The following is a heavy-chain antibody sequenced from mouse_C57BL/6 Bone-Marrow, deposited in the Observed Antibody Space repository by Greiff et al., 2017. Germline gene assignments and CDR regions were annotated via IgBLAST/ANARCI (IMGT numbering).Heavy chain of an antibody. D-gene: IGHD1-1*01. J-gene: IGHJ4*01. CDR1: GFSLTSYG. V-gene: IGHV2-6-1*01. Sequence: QVQLQQSGPGLVAPSQSLSITCTVSGFSLTSYGVHWVRQPPGKGLEWLVVIWSDGSTTYNSALKSRLSISKDNSKSQVFLKMNSLQTDDTAMYYCARQRGYYGSSFYYYAMDYWGQGTSVTVSS. CDR3: ARQRGYYGSSFYYYAMDY. CDR2: IWSDGST.